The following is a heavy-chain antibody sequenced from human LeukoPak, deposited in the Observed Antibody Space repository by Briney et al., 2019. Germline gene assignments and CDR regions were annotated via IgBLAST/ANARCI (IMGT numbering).Heavy chain of an antibody. J-gene: IGHJ4*02. CDR3: ARGSGYYYFDY. CDR1: GYTFTGYY. V-gene: IGHV1-8*02. CDR2: MNPNSGNT. D-gene: IGHD3-3*01. Sequence: ASVKVSCKASGYTFTGYYMHWVRQAPGQGLEWTGWMNPNSGNTGYAQKFQGRVTMTRNTSISTAYMELSSLRSEDTAVYYCARGSGYYYFDYWGQGTLVTVSS.